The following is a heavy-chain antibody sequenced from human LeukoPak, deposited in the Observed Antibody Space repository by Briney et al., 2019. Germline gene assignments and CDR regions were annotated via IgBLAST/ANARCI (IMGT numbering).Heavy chain of an antibody. J-gene: IGHJ4*02. CDR2: INHSGST. CDR3: ARAVIVGAKGLDY. Sequence: SETLSLTCAVYGGSFSGYYWSWFRQPPGKGREWIGEINHSGSTNYNPSLKSRVTISVDTSKNQFSLKLSSVTAADTAVYYCARAVIVGAKGLDYWGQGTLVTVSS. D-gene: IGHD1-26*01. V-gene: IGHV4-34*01. CDR1: GGSFSGYY.